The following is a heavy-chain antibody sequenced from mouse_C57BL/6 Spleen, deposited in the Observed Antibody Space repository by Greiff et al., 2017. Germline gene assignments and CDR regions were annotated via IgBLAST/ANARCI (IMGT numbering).Heavy chain of an antibody. CDR2: ILPGSGST. Sequence: QVQLQQSGAELMKPGASVKLSCKATGYTFTGYWIEWVKQRPGHGLEWIGEILPGSGSTNYNEKFKGKATFTAYTSSNTAYMQLSSLTTEDSAIYYCARFVITTVVARDYWGQGTTLTVSS. J-gene: IGHJ2*01. V-gene: IGHV1-9*01. CDR1: GYTFTGYW. CDR3: ARFVITTVVARDY. D-gene: IGHD1-1*01.